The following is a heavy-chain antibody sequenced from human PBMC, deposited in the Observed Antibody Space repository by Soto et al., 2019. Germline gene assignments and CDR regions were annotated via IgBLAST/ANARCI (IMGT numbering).Heavy chain of an antibody. CDR1: GYTFSSYD. CDR2: MDPNSANT. V-gene: IGHV1-8*01. J-gene: IGHJ5*02. D-gene: IGHD3-16*01. Sequence: QVQLVQSGAEVKKPGASVKVSCKASGYTFSSYDINWVRQATGQELEWMGWMDPNSANTGNAQKFQGRVNMTRNTSINTAYMELSSLRSEDTAVYYCATSIRGGAMGLAWGQGTLVTVSS. CDR3: ATSIRGGAMGLA.